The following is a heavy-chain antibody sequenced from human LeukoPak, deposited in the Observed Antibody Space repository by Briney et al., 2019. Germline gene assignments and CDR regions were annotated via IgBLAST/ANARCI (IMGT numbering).Heavy chain of an antibody. CDR3: ARQGIKYSSSWFDY. D-gene: IGHD6-13*01. CDR1: GGSFSGYY. V-gene: IGHV4-34*01. CDR2: INHSGST. Sequence: PETLSLTCAVYGGSFSGYYWSWIRQPPGKGLEWIGEINHSGSTNYNPSLKSRVTISVDTSKNQFSLKLSSVTAADTAVYYCARQGIKYSSSWFDYWGQGTLVTVSS. J-gene: IGHJ4*02.